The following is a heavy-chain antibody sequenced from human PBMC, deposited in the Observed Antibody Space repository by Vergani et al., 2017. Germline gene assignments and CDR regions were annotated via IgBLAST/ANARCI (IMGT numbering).Heavy chain of an antibody. J-gene: IGHJ4*02. CDR2: ISDSGGGT. CDR1: GFTFSSYA. D-gene: IGHD6-19*01. V-gene: IGHV3-23*01. CDR3: AKDVGQWLVLGGYIDY. Sequence: EVQLLESGGGLVQPGGSLRLSCAASGFTFSSYAMRWVRQAPGKGLEWVSAISDSGGGTYYADSVKGRFTTSRDNSKNTLYLQRNSLRAQDTAVDSCAKDVGQWLVLGGYIDYGGQGTLVTVSS.